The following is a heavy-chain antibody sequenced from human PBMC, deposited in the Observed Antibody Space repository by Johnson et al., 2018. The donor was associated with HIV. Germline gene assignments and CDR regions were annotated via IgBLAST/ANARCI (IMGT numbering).Heavy chain of an antibody. CDR1: GFTFRNTW. V-gene: IGHV3-15*01. D-gene: IGHD6-19*01. CDR2: IKSRTEGGTT. CDR3: TTARNRLWSSSGWVGFWAFDI. Sequence: EVQLVESGGGLLAPGGSLRLSCAASGFTFRNTWMSWVRLAPGRGLEWVGHIKSRTEGGTTDYGVPVKGRFIISSEDSNNTLYLQMHSLKAEDTGFYYCTTARNRLWSSSGWVGFWAFDIWGQGTMVTVSS. J-gene: IGHJ3*02.